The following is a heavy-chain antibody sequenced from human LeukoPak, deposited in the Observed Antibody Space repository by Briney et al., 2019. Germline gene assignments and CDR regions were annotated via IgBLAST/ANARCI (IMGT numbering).Heavy chain of an antibody. Sequence: GGSLRLSCADSGFTFTMYWMHSVCQAPGKGPVWVSRINSDGSSTSYADSVKGRFTISRDNAKNTLYLQMNSLRAEDAAVYYCARDYSGPDYWGQGTLVTVSS. CDR1: GFTFTMYW. D-gene: IGHD1-26*01. CDR2: INSDGSST. J-gene: IGHJ4*02. CDR3: ARDYSGPDY. V-gene: IGHV3-74*01.